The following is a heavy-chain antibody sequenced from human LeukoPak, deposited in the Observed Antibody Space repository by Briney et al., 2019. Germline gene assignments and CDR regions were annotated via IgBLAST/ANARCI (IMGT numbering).Heavy chain of an antibody. CDR2: IYSGGST. J-gene: IGHJ3*02. CDR1: GFTVSSNY. Sequence: GGSLRLSCAASGFTVSSNYMSWVRQAPGKGLEWVSVIYSGGSTYYADSVKGRFTISRDNSKNTLYLQMNSLRAEDTAVYYCARDDPYYYDSSGYYLGAFDIWGQGTMVTVSS. D-gene: IGHD3-22*01. CDR3: ARDDPYYYDSSGYYLGAFDI. V-gene: IGHV3-66*01.